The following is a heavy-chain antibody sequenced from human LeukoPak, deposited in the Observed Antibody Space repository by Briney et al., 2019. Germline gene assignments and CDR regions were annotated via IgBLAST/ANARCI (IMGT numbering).Heavy chain of an antibody. V-gene: IGHV3-30-3*01. Sequence: PGGSLRLSCAASGFTFSSYAMHWVRQAPRKGLEWVAVISYDGSNKYYADSVKGRFTISRDNSKNTLYLQMNSLRAEDTAVYYCARGGRYCSSTSCYFDYWGQGTLVTVSS. CDR1: GFTFSSYA. CDR2: ISYDGSNK. J-gene: IGHJ4*02. CDR3: ARGGRYCSSTSCYFDY. D-gene: IGHD2-2*01.